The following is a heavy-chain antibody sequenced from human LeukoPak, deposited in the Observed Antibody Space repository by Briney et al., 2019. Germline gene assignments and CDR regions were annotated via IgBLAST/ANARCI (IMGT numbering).Heavy chain of an antibody. CDR2: ISCRGST. Sequence: SETLSFTCTVSGGSISSYYWSWIRQPAGKGLEWIGCISCRGSTNYAPSLRSRVTMTVDTSTKKFSLKLTSMTAADTAVYYCATDISWFDPWGRGTMVTVPS. V-gene: IGHV4-4*07. CDR1: GGSISSYY. J-gene: IGHJ5*02. CDR3: ATDISWFDP.